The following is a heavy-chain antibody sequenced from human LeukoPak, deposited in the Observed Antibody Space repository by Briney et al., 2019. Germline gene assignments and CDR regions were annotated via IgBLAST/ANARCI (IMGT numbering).Heavy chain of an antibody. CDR2: IGLSGSPL. D-gene: IGHD6-19*01. Sequence: CIGLSGSPLDYADSVRGRFTMSRDNAKNSPYLDMNSPRAEATAACYCARKDVRSGSFSYWGQGTLVTVSS. J-gene: IGHJ4*02. V-gene: IGHV3-11*04. CDR3: ARKDVRSGSFSY.